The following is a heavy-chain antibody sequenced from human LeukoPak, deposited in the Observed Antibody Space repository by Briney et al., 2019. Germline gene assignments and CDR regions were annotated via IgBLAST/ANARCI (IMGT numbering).Heavy chain of an antibody. V-gene: IGHV3-23*01. CDR2: ISSGTSGT. J-gene: IGHJ4*02. CDR1: GFTFSIYV. Sequence: GGSLRLSCAASGFTFSIYVMSWVRQAPGKGLEWVSTISSGTSGTHYADSVRGRFTISRDNSKNTLYLQLNSLRADDAAVYYCVKDEWYGSSSYFDVWGQGTLVTVAS. D-gene: IGHD6-6*01. CDR3: VKDEWYGSSSYFDV.